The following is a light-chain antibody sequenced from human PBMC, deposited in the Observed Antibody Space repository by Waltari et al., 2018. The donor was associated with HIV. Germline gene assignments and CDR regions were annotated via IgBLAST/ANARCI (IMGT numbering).Light chain of an antibody. V-gene: IGLV1-47*01. CDR2: RDN. CDR1: SSNIGSNS. Sequence: QSVLTQPPSASGTPGQRVTISCSGSSSNIGSNSVYWYQQLPGTAPKLLIYRDNQRLSGVPDRSSGSKSGTSASLAISGLRSDDEADYYCATWDDSLSGVVFGGGTKVTVL. J-gene: IGLJ2*01. CDR3: ATWDDSLSGVV.